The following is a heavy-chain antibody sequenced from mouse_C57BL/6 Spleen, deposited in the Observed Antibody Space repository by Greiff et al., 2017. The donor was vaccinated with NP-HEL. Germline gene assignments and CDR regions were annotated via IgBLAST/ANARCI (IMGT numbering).Heavy chain of an antibody. Sequence: VQLQQPGAELVKPGASVKLSCKASGYTFTSYWMHWVKQRPGQGLEWIGMIHPNSGNTNYNEKFKSKATLTVDKSSSTAYMQFSSLTSEDSAVYYCARKEGNYYGGWFAYWGQGTLVTVSA. D-gene: IGHD1-1*01. V-gene: IGHV1-64*01. CDR3: ARKEGNYYGGWFAY. J-gene: IGHJ3*01. CDR1: GYTFTSYW. CDR2: IHPNSGNT.